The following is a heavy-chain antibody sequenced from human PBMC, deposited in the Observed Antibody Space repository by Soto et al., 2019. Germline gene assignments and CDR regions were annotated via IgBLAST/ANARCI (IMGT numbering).Heavy chain of an antibody. J-gene: IGHJ4*02. CDR1: GFNVMSYW. CDR3: ARDIGFDYVN. V-gene: IGHV3-7*01. D-gene: IGHD3-16*01. CDR2: VKEDGSEL. Sequence: PGGSLRLSCAVSGFNVMSYWMSWVRQAPGKGLEWVASVKEDGSELYYLHSVRGRFSISRDSAGNALYLTMNYLSAEDTGVYFCARDIGFDYVNWGQGSPVTVSS.